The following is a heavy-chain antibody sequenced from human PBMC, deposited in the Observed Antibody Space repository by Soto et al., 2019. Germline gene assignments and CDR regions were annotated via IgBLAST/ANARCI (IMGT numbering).Heavy chain of an antibody. CDR2: INDSGST. Sequence: LQTLCLTCAVYGGAFRGYYWRWIRQPPGKGLEWLGEINDSGSTNYNPSLKSRITISLDTSKKEISLRLSSVTAADTAVYYCARERGRYCSGESCYPFGPWGQGALVTVSS. V-gene: IGHV4-34*01. CDR3: ARERGRYCSGESCYPFGP. CDR1: GGAFRGYY. J-gene: IGHJ5*02. D-gene: IGHD2-15*01.